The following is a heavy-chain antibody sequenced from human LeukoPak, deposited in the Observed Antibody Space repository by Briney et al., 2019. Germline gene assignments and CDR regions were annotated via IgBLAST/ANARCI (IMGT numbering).Heavy chain of an antibody. Sequence: SETLSLTCTVSGGSISSYYWSWIRQPPGKGLEWIGYIYTSGSTNYNPSLKSRVTISVDTSKNQFSLKLSSVTAADTAVYYCARWASVGWLDPWGQGTLVTVSS. J-gene: IGHJ5*02. CDR1: GGSISSYY. CDR2: IYTSGST. V-gene: IGHV4-4*09. D-gene: IGHD4-23*01. CDR3: ARWASVGWLDP.